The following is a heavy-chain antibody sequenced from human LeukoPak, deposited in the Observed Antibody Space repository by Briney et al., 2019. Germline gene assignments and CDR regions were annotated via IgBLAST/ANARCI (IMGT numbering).Heavy chain of an antibody. CDR2: IVVGSGNT. Sequence: SVKVSCKASGYTFNSYGITWVRQARGQRLEWIGWIVVGSGNTNYAQKFQERVTITRGMSTSTAYMELSSLRSEDTAVYYCAAVGPTMTDAFDIWGQGTMVTVSS. D-gene: IGHD3-22*01. CDR1: GYTFNSYG. CDR3: AAVGPTMTDAFDI. V-gene: IGHV1-58*02. J-gene: IGHJ3*02.